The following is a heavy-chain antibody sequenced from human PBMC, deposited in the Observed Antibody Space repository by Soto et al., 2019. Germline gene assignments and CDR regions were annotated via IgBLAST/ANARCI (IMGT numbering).Heavy chain of an antibody. CDR1: GGTFSSYA. D-gene: IGHD1-20*01. V-gene: IGHV1-69*13. Sequence: GASVKVSCKASGGTFSSYAISWVRQAPGQGLEWMGGIIPIFGTANYAQKFQGRVTITADESTSTAYMELSSLRSEDTAVYYCARAWYNWNYFDYWGQGTLVTVSS. J-gene: IGHJ4*02. CDR2: IIPIFGTA. CDR3: ARAWYNWNYFDY.